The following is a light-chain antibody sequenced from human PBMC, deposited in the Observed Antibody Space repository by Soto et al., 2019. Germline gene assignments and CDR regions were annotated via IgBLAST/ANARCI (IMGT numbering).Light chain of an antibody. CDR3: QQRTNWPPRYS. CDR1: QNISIY. Sequence: EIVLTQSPATLYLSPGERATLSCRASQNISIYLAWYQHKPGQSPRLLIYDASNRAPGIPPRFSGSGSGTDFTLTISSLEPEDFAVYYCQQRTNWPPRYSFGQGTKLEIK. J-gene: IGKJ2*01. V-gene: IGKV3-11*01. CDR2: DAS.